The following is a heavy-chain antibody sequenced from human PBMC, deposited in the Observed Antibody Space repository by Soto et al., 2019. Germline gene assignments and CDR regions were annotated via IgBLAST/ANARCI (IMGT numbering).Heavy chain of an antibody. J-gene: IGHJ5*02. CDR1: GGSFSGYY. D-gene: IGHD6-19*01. V-gene: IGHV4-34*01. CDR2: INHSGST. Sequence: QVQLQQWGAGLLKPSETLSLTCAVYGGSFSGYYWSWIRQPPGKGLEWIGEINHSGSTNYNPSLKSRVTISVDTSKNQCSLKLSSVPAADTAVYYCARGGSSGWMSWFDPWGQGTLVTVSS. CDR3: ARGGSSGWMSWFDP.